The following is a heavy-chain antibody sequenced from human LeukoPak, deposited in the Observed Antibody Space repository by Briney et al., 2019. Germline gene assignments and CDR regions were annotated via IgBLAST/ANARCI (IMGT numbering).Heavy chain of an antibody. CDR1: GYTFTSYD. J-gene: IGHJ4*02. CDR3: ARGASGTYYIFDY. Sequence: ASVKVSCKASGYTFTSYDINWVRQATGQGLEYMGWMNPNSGKTGFAQKFQGRVTITRNTSVSTAYMELSSLRSEDTAVYYCARGASGTYYIFDYWGQGTLVTVSS. D-gene: IGHD3-10*01. CDR2: MNPNSGKT. V-gene: IGHV1-8*03.